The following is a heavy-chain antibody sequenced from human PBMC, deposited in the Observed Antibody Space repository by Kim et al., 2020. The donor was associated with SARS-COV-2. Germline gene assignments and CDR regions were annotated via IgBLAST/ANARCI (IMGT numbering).Heavy chain of an antibody. J-gene: IGHJ6*02. D-gene: IGHD1-1*01. V-gene: IGHV1-18*01. CDR3: ARVPTGTTGRLNGMDV. CDR2: ITTYNGNT. CDR1: GYTFTNYG. Sequence: ASVKVSCKASGYTFTNYGISWVRQAPGQGLEWMGWITTYNGNTNYAQKFQGRVTMTTDTSTTTACMELRSLRSDDTAVYYCARVPTGTTGRLNGMDVWGQGTTVTVSS.